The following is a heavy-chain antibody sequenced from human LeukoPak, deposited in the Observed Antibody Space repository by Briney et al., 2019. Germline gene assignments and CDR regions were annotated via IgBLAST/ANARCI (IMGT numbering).Heavy chain of an antibody. CDR1: GGSISSSSYY. Sequence: PSETLSLTCTVSGGSISSSSYYWGWIRQPPGKGLEWIGSIYYSGSTYYNPSLKSRVTISVDTSKNQFSLKLSSVTAADTAVYYCARESGGVRYGSGRRFANWFDPWGQGTLVTVSS. CDR2: IYYSGST. D-gene: IGHD3-10*01. V-gene: IGHV4-39*02. CDR3: ARESGGVRYGSGRRFANWFDP. J-gene: IGHJ5*02.